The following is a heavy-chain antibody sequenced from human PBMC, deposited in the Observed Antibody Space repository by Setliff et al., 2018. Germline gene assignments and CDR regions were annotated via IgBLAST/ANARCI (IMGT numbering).Heavy chain of an antibody. CDR1: GGTFSSYA. V-gene: IGHV1-69*13. Sequence: GASVKVSCKASGGTFSSYAISWVRQAPGQGLEWMGGIIPIFGTANYAQKFQGRVTITADESTSTAYMELSSLRSEDTAVYYCARGLRKDGYNLADYWGQGTLVTVSS. J-gene: IGHJ4*02. CDR3: ARGLRKDGYNLADY. D-gene: IGHD5-12*01. CDR2: IIPIFGTA.